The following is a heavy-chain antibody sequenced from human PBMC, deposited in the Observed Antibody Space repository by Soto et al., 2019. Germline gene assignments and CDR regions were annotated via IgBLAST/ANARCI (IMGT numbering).Heavy chain of an antibody. D-gene: IGHD2-2*01. CDR1: GGSISTGHYY. CDR3: ARSSAQAYAF. V-gene: IGHV4-39*01. Sequence: SETLSLTCTVSGGSISTGHYYWGWIRQPPGKGLEWIGSIFYTGSTYHNPSLKSRVTISVDTSKNQFSLKLNSVTAADTAVYYCARSSAQAYAFWGQGTMVTVSS. J-gene: IGHJ3*01. CDR2: IFYTGST.